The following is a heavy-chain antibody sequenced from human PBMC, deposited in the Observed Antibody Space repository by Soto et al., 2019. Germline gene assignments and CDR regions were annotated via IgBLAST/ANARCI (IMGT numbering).Heavy chain of an antibody. J-gene: IGHJ5*02. Sequence: PSETLSLTCAVSGGSISSGGYSWSWIRQPPGKGLEWIGSIYYSGSTYYNPSLKSRVTISVDTSKNQFSLKLSSVTAADTAVYYCARLPYCGGDCYIQEPWFDPWGQGTLVTVSS. CDR3: ARLPYCGGDCYIQEPWFDP. D-gene: IGHD2-21*02. CDR1: GGSISSGGYS. V-gene: IGHV4-30-2*03. CDR2: IYYSGST.